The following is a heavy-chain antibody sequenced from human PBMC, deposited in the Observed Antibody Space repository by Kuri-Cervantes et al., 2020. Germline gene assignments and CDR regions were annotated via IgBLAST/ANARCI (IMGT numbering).Heavy chain of an antibody. CDR1: GFTFSSYG. J-gene: IGHJ3*02. Sequence: LSLTCAASGFTFSSYGMHWVRQAPGKGLEWVAVISYDGSNKYYADSVKGRFTISRDNSKNTLYLQMNSLRAEDTAVYYCARGPAPSVDYDFWSGYYTSAFDIWGQGTMVTVSS. CDR2: ISYDGSNK. CDR3: ARGPAPSVDYDFWSGYYTSAFDI. V-gene: IGHV3-30*03. D-gene: IGHD3-3*01.